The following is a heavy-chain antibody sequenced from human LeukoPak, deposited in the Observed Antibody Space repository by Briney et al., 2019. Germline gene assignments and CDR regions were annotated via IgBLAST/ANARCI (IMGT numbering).Heavy chain of an antibody. Sequence: PGGSLRLSCAASGFTVIDNLMIWVRQSPGRGLEWLSSAYSGGVTYYADSVKGRLTISRDLSNNSVSLQMTNLRVEDTAIYYCARGASRISWPGIDYWGQGTLVTVSS. D-gene: IGHD1-26*01. CDR1: GFTVIDNL. V-gene: IGHV3-53*01. J-gene: IGHJ4*02. CDR3: ARGASRISWPGIDY. CDR2: AYSGGVT.